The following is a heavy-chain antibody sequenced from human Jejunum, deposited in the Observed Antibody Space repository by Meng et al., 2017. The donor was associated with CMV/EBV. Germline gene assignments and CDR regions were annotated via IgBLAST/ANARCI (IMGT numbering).Heavy chain of an antibody. V-gene: IGHV1-2*02. J-gene: IGHJ4*02. CDR3: ARRGAVGGSFDY. D-gene: IGHD6-25*01. CDR2: INPNSGGT. Sequence: ASGYTFAGYYLHWVRQAPGQGLEWMGWINPNSGGTTYAQNFQGSVTMTSDTSITTAYMELSRLRSDDTAIYFCARRGAVGGSFDYWGQGTRVTVSS. CDR1: GYTFAGYY.